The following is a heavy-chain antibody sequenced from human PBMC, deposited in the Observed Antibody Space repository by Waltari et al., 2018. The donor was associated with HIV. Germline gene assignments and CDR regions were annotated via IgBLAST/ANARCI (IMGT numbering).Heavy chain of an antibody. V-gene: IGHV4-59*01. D-gene: IGHD3-10*01. CDR3: AREREYDGSGFFDY. J-gene: IGHJ4*02. CDR1: GASIMSYF. Sequence: QVQLQESGPGLVKPSETLSLTCTVSGASIMSYFWSWIRQPPGKGLEWIGYVFYSGSTNYNPSLKSRVTISVDTSYNQFSLRLNSVTAADTAVYYCAREREYDGSGFFDYWGQGILVTVSS. CDR2: VFYSGST.